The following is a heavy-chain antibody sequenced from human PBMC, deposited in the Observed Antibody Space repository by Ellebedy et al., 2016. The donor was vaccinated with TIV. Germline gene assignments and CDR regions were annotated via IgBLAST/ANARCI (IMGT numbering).Heavy chain of an antibody. J-gene: IGHJ3*02. CDR3: ARDSGPIGSPDAFDI. CDR2: ISGDSSYI. D-gene: IGHD1-26*01. CDR1: GFTFSYYS. Sequence: PGGSLRLSCEASGFTFSYYSMNWVRQAPGKGLEWVSSISGDSSYIFYADSVMGRFTISRDNAKNSLYLQVNSLRADDTAVYYCARDSGPIGSPDAFDIWGQGTMVTVSS. V-gene: IGHV3-21*01.